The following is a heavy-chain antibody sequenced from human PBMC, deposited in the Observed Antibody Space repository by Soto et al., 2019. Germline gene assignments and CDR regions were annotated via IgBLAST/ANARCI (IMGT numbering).Heavy chain of an antibody. CDR1: GFTFSSYA. CDR2: ISGSGGST. D-gene: IGHD6-13*01. Sequence: ELQLLESGGGLVQPGGSLRLSCAASGFTFSSYAMSWVRQAPGKGLVWVSAISGSGGSTYYADSVKGRFTISRDNSNNQLYLQMNILRAEDTAVYYCSNVGIAAAGVVYWGQGTLVSV. CDR3: SNVGIAAAGVVY. V-gene: IGHV3-23*01. J-gene: IGHJ4*02.